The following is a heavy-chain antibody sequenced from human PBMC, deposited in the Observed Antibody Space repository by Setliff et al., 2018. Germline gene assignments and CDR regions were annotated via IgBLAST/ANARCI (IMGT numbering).Heavy chain of an antibody. J-gene: IGHJ4*02. D-gene: IGHD4-4*01. CDR3: AKDTGYYFDY. Sequence: PGGSLRLSCAASGFTFSSNAMHWVRQAPGKGLEWVAVISYDGSNKYYADSVKGRFTISRDNSKNTLYLQMNSLRGEDTAVYYCAKDTGYYFDYWGQGTLVTVPQ. CDR2: ISYDGSNK. V-gene: IGHV3-30-3*01. CDR1: GFTFSSNA.